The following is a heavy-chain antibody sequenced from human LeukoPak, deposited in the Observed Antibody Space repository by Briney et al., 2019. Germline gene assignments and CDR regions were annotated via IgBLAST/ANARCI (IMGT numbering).Heavy chain of an antibody. V-gene: IGHV3-23*01. CDR2: VSGGGGTT. J-gene: IGHJ4*02. CDR3: AKDMGYCSSATCYGLDY. D-gene: IGHD2-2*01. Sequence: GGSLRLSCAASGFTFSSYAMSWVRQAPGKGLEWVSTVSGGGGTTYHADSVKGRFTISRDNSKNTLFLQMNSLRAEDTAIYYCAKDMGYCSSATCYGLDYWGQGTLVTVSS. CDR1: GFTFSSYA.